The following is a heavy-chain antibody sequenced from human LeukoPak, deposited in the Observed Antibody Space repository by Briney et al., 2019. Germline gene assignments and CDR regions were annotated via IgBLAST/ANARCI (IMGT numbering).Heavy chain of an antibody. J-gene: IGHJ4*02. CDR1: GYTFTSYG. Sequence: GASVKVSCKASGYTFTSYGISWVRQAPGQGLEWMGWISAYNGNTNYAQKLQGRVTMTTDTSTSTAYMELRSLRSDDTAVYYCARVRWKQLALRHQFDYWGQGTLVTVSS. CDR3: ARVRWKQLALRHQFDY. D-gene: IGHD6-13*01. V-gene: IGHV1-18*01. CDR2: ISAYNGNT.